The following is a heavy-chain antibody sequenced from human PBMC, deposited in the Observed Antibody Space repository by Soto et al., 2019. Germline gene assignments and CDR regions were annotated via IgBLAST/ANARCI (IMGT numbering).Heavy chain of an antibody. V-gene: IGHV3-13*04. CDR3: ARGALGFDP. Sequence: EVQVVESGGGLVQPGGSLRLSCAASGFTFSRYDMHWVRQATGRGLEWVSGIGTSGDTYYAGSVKGRFTISRENAKNSVYLQMNSLRAGDTAVYDGARGALGFDPWGQGTLVAVSS. CDR1: GFTFSRYD. CDR2: IGTSGDT. D-gene: IGHD6-6*01. J-gene: IGHJ5*02.